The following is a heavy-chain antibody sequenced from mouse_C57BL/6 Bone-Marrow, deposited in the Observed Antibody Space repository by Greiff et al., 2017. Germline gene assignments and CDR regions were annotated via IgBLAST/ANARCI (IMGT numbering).Heavy chain of an antibody. CDR3: ERGIYQGAMYY. V-gene: IGHV1-82*01. CDR2: IYPGDGDT. CDR1: GYAFSSSW. Sequence: QVQLQQSGPELVKPGASVKISCKASGYAFSSSWMNWVKQRPGKGLEWIGRIYPGDGDTNYNGKFKGKATLTADKSSSTAYMQLSSLTSEDSAVYFCERGIYQGAMYYWGQGTSVTVSS. J-gene: IGHJ4*01.